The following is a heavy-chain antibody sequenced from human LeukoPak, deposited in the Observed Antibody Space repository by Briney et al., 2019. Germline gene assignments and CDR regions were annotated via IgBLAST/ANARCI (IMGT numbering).Heavy chain of an antibody. J-gene: IGHJ3*02. D-gene: IGHD6-19*01. CDR2: IYSGGST. Sequence: GRSLRLSCAASGFTVSSNYMSWVRQAPGKGLEWVSVIYSGGSTYYADSVKGRFTISRDNSKNTLYLQMNSLRAEDTAVYYCARSPGIAVAGRFAFDIWGQGTMVTVSS. V-gene: IGHV3-66*01. CDR1: GFTVSSNY. CDR3: ARSPGIAVAGRFAFDI.